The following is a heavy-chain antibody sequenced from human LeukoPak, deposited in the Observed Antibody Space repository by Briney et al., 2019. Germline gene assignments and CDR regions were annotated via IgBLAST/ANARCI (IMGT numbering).Heavy chain of an antibody. CDR2: INTDGSST. J-gene: IGHJ4*02. CDR3: ARDRQLWALWDFDY. Sequence: GGSLRLSCAASGFTFSSYWMHWVRQAPGKWLVWVSRINTDGSSTSYADSVKGRFTISRDNAKNTLYLQMNSLRAEDTAVYYCARDRQLWALWDFDYWGQGTLVTVSS. CDR1: GFTFSSYW. D-gene: IGHD5-18*01. V-gene: IGHV3-74*01.